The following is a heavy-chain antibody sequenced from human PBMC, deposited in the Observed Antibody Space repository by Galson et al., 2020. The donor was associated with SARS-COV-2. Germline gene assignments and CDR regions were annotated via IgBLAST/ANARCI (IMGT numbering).Heavy chain of an antibody. D-gene: IGHD1-26*01. CDR3: ARHSSLEM. V-gene: IGHV3-74*01. Sequence: GGSLRLTCIASEFNFNSYWMHWVRQVPGKGLVWVARINSEGNSTNYADSVRGRFTVSRDNAKNTLFLQMNSLRVDDTAVYFCARHSSLEMWGQGTMVTVSS. J-gene: IGHJ3*02. CDR1: EFNFNSYW. CDR2: INSEGNST.